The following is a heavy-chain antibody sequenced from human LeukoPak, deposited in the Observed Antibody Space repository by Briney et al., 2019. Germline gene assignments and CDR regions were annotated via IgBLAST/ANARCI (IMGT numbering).Heavy chain of an antibody. V-gene: IGHV4-34*01. CDR2: INHSRST. Sequence: SETLSLTCAVYGASFSGYYWSWIRQPPGKGLEWIGEINHSRSTNYNPSLKSRVTISVDTSKNQFSLKLSSVTAADTAVYYCVKSNSRYQPWTLDIWGRGTMVTVSS. D-gene: IGHD2-2*01. CDR1: GASFSGYY. J-gene: IGHJ3*02. CDR3: VKSNSRYQPWTLDI.